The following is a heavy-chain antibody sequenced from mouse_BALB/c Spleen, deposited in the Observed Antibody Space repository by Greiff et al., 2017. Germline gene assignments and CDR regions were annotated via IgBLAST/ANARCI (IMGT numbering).Heavy chain of an antibody. V-gene: IGHV1-69*02. CDR3: ARSEDGYGYFDY. J-gene: IGHJ2*01. CDR2: IDPSDSYT. D-gene: IGHD2-2*01. Sequence: QVQLQQPGAELVKPGASVKLSCKASGYTFTSYWMHWVKQRPGQGLEWIGEIDPSDSYTNYNQKFKGKATLTVDKSSSTAYMQLSSLTSEDSAVYYCARSEDGYGYFDYWGQGTTLTVSS. CDR1: GYTFTSYW.